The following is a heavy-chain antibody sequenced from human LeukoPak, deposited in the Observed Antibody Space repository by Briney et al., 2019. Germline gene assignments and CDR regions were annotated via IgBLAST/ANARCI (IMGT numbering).Heavy chain of an antibody. CDR3: ARRRDFIDY. CDR1: GFTLSDYY. V-gene: IGHV3-11*01. J-gene: IGHJ4*02. D-gene: IGHD3/OR15-3a*01. CDR2: SSSSGSTI. Sequence: GGSLRLSCAASGFTLSDYYMSWIRQAPGKGLEWASYSSSSGSTIYYADSAKGRFAISRDNAKNSLYLQMNSLRAEDTAVYYCARRRDFIDYWGQGTLVTVSS.